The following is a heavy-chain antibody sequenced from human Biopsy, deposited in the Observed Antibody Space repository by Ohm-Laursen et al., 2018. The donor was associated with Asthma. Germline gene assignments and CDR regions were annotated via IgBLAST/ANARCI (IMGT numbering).Heavy chain of an antibody. V-gene: IGHV2-70*12. Sequence: TQTLTLTRSFSGFSLRTPGVGVGWIRQSPGKALEWLALIDSDADKYYNRSLRTRLTITKDTSKNLVVLTMTNMDPVDTATYYCAHRRHGPSVEYYYDSSGYSPFDYWGQGTLVTVSS. D-gene: IGHD3-22*01. CDR2: IDSDADK. CDR3: AHRRHGPSVEYYYDSSGYSPFDY. J-gene: IGHJ4*02. CDR1: GFSLRTPGVG.